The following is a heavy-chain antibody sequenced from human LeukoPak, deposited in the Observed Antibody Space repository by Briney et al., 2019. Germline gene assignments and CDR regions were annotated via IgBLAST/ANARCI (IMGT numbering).Heavy chain of an antibody. D-gene: IGHD6-19*01. Sequence: PGRFLRLSCAASGFTFSSYGMHWVRQAPGKGLEWVAVIWYDGSNKYYADSVKGRFTISRDNSKNTLYLQMNSLRAEDTAVYYCARDGWAASLDYWGQGTLVTVSS. V-gene: IGHV3-33*01. J-gene: IGHJ4*02. CDR2: IWYDGSNK. CDR1: GFTFSSYG. CDR3: ARDGWAASLDY.